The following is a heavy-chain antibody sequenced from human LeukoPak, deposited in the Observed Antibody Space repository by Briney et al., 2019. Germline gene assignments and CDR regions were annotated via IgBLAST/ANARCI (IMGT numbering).Heavy chain of an antibody. V-gene: IGHV3-30*02. J-gene: IGHJ1*01. CDR3: ARVRDYYDSRGYYFEYFDH. Sequence: GGSLRLSCAASGFTLSSYGMHWVRQAPGKGLEWVAFIRYDGSNKYYADSVKGRFTISRDNSKNTLYLQMNSLRAEDTAVYYCARVRDYYDSRGYYFEYFDHWGQGTLVTVSS. CDR2: IRYDGSNK. CDR1: GFTLSSYG. D-gene: IGHD3-22*01.